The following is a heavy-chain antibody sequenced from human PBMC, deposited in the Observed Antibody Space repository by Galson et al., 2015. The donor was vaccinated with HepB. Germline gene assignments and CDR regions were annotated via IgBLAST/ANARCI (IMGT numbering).Heavy chain of an antibody. CDR2: IKSKTDGGTT. CDR1: GFTFSNAW. J-gene: IGHJ6*03. Sequence: SLRLSCAASGFTFSNAWMSWVRQAPGKGLEWVGRIKSKTDGGTTDYAAPVKGRFTISRDDSKNTLYLQMNSLKTEDTAVYYCTTGLGRFLEWLSDWYYYYYYMDVWGKGTTVTVSS. D-gene: IGHD3-3*01. V-gene: IGHV3-15*01. CDR3: TTGLGRFLEWLSDWYYYYYYMDV.